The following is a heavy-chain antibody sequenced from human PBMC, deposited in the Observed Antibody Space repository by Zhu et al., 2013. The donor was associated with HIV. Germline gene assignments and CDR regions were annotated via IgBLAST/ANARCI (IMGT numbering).Heavy chain of an antibody. D-gene: IGHD1-26*01. CDR1: GYTFTSYA. V-gene: IGHV1-3*01. CDR2: INAGNGNT. J-gene: IGHJ4*02. Sequence: QVQLVQSGAEVKKPGASVKVSCKASGYTFTSYAMHWVRQAPGQRLEWMGWINAGNGNTKYSQKFQGRVTITRDTSASTAYMELSSLRSEDTAVYYCARDCGSYYCVVGFVRTGVQGTLVDRLL. CDR3: ARDCGSYYCVVGFVRT.